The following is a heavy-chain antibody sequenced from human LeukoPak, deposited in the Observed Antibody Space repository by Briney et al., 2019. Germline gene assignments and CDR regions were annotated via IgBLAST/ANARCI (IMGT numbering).Heavy chain of an antibody. CDR3: AKNRVVFNWNYAYYFDS. V-gene: IGHV3-30*18. CDR2: ISYDGSDK. Sequence: GGSLRLSCAASGFTFSSYAMHWVRQAPGKGLEWVTIISYDGSDKYYADSVRGRFTISRDNSKNTLYLQMNSLRAEDTAFYYCAKNRVVFNWNYAYYFDSWGQGTLVTVSS. D-gene: IGHD1-7*01. J-gene: IGHJ4*02. CDR1: GFTFSSYA.